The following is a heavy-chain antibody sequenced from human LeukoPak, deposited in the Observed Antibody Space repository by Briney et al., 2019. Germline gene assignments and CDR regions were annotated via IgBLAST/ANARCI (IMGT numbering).Heavy chain of an antibody. D-gene: IGHD5-18*01. CDR2: INHSGST. J-gene: IGHJ4*02. CDR3: ARGPDTAMTKTYYFDY. V-gene: IGHV4-34*01. CDR1: GGSFSGYY. Sequence: PSETLSLTCAVYGGSFSGYYWSWIRQPPGKGLEWIGEINHSGSTNHNPSLKSRVTISVDTSKNQFSLKLSSVTAADTAVYYCARGPDTAMTKTYYFDYWGQGTLVTVSS.